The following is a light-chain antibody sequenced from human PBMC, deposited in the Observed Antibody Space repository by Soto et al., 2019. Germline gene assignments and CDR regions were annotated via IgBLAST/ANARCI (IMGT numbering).Light chain of an antibody. V-gene: IGLV1-40*01. CDR1: SSNIGADFG. J-gene: IGLJ3*02. CDR2: VNT. CDR3: QSYDRSLSGWV. Sequence: QSVLTQPPSGSGAPGQTITISCTGSSSNIGADFGVHWYQQLPGAAPKLVIFVNTNRPSGVPDRFSGSKSGTSASLAITGLQAEDEADYYCQSYDRSLSGWVFGTGNKLTVL.